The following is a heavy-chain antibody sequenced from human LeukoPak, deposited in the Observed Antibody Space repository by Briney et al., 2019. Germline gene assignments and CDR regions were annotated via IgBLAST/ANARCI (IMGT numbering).Heavy chain of an antibody. CDR1: GYSFTSYW. D-gene: IGHD5-12*01. V-gene: IGHV5-10-1*01. CDR2: IDPSDSYT. CDR3: ASLDGGYSGYTNWFDP. Sequence: GESLKFSCKGSGYSFTSYWISWVRQMPGKGLEWMGRIDPSDSYTNYSPSFQGHVTISADKSISTAYLQWSSLKASDTAMYYCASLDGGYSGYTNWFDPWGQGTLVTVSS. J-gene: IGHJ5*02.